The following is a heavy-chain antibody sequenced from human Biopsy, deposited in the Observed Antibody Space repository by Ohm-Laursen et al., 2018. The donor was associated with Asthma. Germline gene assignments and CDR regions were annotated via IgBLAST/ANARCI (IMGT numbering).Heavy chain of an antibody. CDR2: VYWTGST. CDR1: GGSISSFY. D-gene: IGHD6-19*01. J-gene: IGHJ4*02. Sequence: SETLSLTCSVYGGSISSFYWSWIRQSPEKGLEWMGDVYWTGSTNYNPSLKSRITMSVDTSKNRMFLELTSVTAADTAIYYCVRAVRNEQWLAPFDYWGQGTLVTVSS. V-gene: IGHV4-59*01. CDR3: VRAVRNEQWLAPFDY.